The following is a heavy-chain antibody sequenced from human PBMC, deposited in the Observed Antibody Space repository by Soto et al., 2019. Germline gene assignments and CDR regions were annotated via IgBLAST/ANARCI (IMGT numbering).Heavy chain of an antibody. Sequence: LSLTCTVSGGSISSGGYYWSWIRQPPGKGLEWIGYIYNSGSTNYNPSLKSRVTISVDTSKNQFSLKLSSVTAADTAVYYCARGSTGYSSSWYRYWGQGTLVTVSS. CDR2: IYNSGST. CDR1: GGSISSGGYY. J-gene: IGHJ4*02. CDR3: ARGSTGYSSSWYRY. V-gene: IGHV4-61*08. D-gene: IGHD6-13*01.